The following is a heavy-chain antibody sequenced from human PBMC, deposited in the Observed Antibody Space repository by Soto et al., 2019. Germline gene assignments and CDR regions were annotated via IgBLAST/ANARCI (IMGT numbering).Heavy chain of an antibody. CDR3: ARGRVRFLMPRGPFDP. V-gene: IGHV2-26*01. Sequence: SGPTLVNPTETLTLTCTVSGFSLSNARMGVSWIRQPPGKALEWLAHIFSNDEKSYSTSLKSRLTISKDTSKSQVVLTMTNMGPVDTATYYCARGRVRFLMPRGPFDPWGQGTLVTVSS. CDR1: GFSLSNARMG. J-gene: IGHJ5*02. CDR2: IFSNDEK. D-gene: IGHD3-3*01.